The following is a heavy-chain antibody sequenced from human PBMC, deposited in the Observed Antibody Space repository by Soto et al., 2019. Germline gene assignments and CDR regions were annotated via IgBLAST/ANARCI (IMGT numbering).Heavy chain of an antibody. D-gene: IGHD3-10*01. J-gene: IGHJ4*02. Sequence: SQALTRTWAICGDIFSCNIAAWNWIRQSPSRGLEWLGRTYYRSKWYNDYAVSVKSRITINPDTSKNQFSLQLNSVTPEDTAVYYCARDRPLVRGYYFDYWGQGTLVTVSS. CDR1: GDIFSCNIAA. CDR2: TYYRSKWYN. CDR3: ARDRPLVRGYYFDY. V-gene: IGHV6-1*01.